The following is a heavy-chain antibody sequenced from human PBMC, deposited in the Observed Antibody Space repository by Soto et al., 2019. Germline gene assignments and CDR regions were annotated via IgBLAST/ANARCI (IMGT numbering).Heavy chain of an antibody. D-gene: IGHD3-9*01. CDR1: GFTFSSYG. CDR2: IRYNGGNT. J-gene: IGHJ3*02. CDR3: AKVILVDSYYDILTGQDAFDI. V-gene: IGHV3-30*18. Sequence: GGSLRLSCAASGFTFSSYGMHWVRQAPGKGLEWVAVIRYNGGNTYYADSVKGRFTIPRDNSKNTLYLQMNSLRAEDTAVYYCAKVILVDSYYDILTGQDAFDIWGQGTMVTVSS.